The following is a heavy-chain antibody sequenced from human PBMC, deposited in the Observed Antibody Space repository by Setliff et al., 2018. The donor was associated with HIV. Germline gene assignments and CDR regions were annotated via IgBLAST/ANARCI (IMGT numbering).Heavy chain of an antibody. D-gene: IGHD5-18*01. CDR1: GYTFTAYG. J-gene: IGHJ4*02. V-gene: IGHV1-18*01. Sequence: ASVKVSCKPSGYTFTAYGLSWVRQAPGQGLEWMGWISTYSDETSYAQRLQGRVTMTTDTSTSTAYMDPVDTATYYCAHSPEFYSSIVWGQGTLVTVSS. CDR2: ISTYSDET. CDR3: FYSSIV.